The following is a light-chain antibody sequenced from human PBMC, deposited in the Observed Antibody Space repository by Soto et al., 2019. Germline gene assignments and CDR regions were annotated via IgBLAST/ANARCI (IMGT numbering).Light chain of an antibody. J-gene: IGKJ4*01. CDR1: QDISNY. CDR2: DAS. Sequence: DIPMTQSPSSLSASVGDRVTITCQASQDISNYLNWYQQKPGKAPKLLIYDASNLETGVPSRFSRSGSGTDFTFTISSLQPEDIATYYCQQYDNLLLTFGGGTKVEIK. CDR3: QQYDNLLLT. V-gene: IGKV1-33*01.